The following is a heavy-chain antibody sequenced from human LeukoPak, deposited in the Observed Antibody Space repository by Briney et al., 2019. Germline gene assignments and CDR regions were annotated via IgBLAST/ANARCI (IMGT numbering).Heavy chain of an antibody. CDR2: ISWNSGSI. CDR3: AKGGPRIVGAHIGY. V-gene: IGHV3-9*01. CDR1: GFTFDDYA. D-gene: IGHD1-26*01. J-gene: IGHJ4*02. Sequence: PGGSLRLPCAASGFTFDDYAMHWVRQAPGKGLEWVSGISWNSGSIGYADSVKGRFTISRDNAKNSLYLQMNSLRAEDTALYYCAKGGPRIVGAHIGYWGQGTLVTVSS.